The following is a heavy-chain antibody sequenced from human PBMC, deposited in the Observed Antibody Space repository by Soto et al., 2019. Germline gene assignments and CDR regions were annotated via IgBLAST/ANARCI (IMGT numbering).Heavy chain of an antibody. CDR1: GDSFKFYS. V-gene: IGHV1-69*04. J-gene: IGHJ4*02. Sequence: QVQLVQSGAEVKRPGSSVKVSCKASGDSFKFYSINWVRQAPGLGLEWMGRVNPILSMSNYAQRFQGRVTMTADKSTSTAYMELSGLRSEDTAIYYCATSYGSGYRAFDFWGQRALVTVSS. D-gene: IGHD3-10*01. CDR3: ATSYGSGYRAFDF. CDR2: VNPILSMS.